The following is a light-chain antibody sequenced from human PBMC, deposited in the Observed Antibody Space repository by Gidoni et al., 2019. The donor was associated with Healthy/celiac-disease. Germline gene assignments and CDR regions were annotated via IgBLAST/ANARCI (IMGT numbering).Light chain of an antibody. CDR2: GNS. CDR3: QSYDSRLSGPV. J-gene: IGLJ2*01. V-gene: IGLV1-40*01. Sequence: QSVLTQPPSVSGAPGQRVTISRTGSSSNIGAGYDVHWYQQLPGTAPKLLIYGNSNRPSGVPDRFSGSKSGTSASLAITGLQAEDEADYYCQSYDSRLSGPVFGGGTKLTVL. CDR1: SSNIGAGYD.